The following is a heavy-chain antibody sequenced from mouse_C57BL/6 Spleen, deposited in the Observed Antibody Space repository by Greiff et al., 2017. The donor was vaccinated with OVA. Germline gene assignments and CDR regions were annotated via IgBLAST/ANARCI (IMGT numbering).Heavy chain of an antibody. CDR1: GYTFTSYW. J-gene: IGHJ4*01. Sequence: QVQLQQPGAELVKPGASVKMSCKASGYTFTSYWMHWVKQRPGQGLEWIGEIDPSDSYTNYNQKFKGKSTLTVDKSSSTAYMQLSSLTSEDSAVYYCARSPIVTTSMDYWGQGTSVTVSS. CDR2: IDPSDSYT. V-gene: IGHV1-69*01. CDR3: ARSPIVTTSMDY. D-gene: IGHD2-5*01.